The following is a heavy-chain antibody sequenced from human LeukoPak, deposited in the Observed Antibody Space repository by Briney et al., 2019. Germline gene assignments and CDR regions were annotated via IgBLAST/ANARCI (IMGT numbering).Heavy chain of an antibody. Sequence: GGSLRLSCAASGFTFSNYAMHWVRQAPGKGLEWVAVISYDGSNKYYADSVKGRFTISRDNSKNTLYLQMNSLRAEDTAVYYCARVNSLYGMDVWGQGTTVTVSS. CDR3: ARVNSLYGMDV. D-gene: IGHD1/OR15-1a*01. J-gene: IGHJ6*02. V-gene: IGHV3-30-3*01. CDR1: GFTFSNYA. CDR2: ISYDGSNK.